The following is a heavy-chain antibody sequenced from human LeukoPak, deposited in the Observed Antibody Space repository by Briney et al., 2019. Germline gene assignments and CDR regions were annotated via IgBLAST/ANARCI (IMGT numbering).Heavy chain of an antibody. CDR1: GFTFSSYA. V-gene: IGHV3-23*01. J-gene: IGHJ3*02. CDR2: ISASGGST. CDR3: ARRGVGDAGTRHSFDI. D-gene: IGHD4-17*01. Sequence: GGSLRLSCAASGFTFSSYAMSWVRQAPGTGLEWVSAISASGGSTYYADSVRGRFTISRDNSKNTLYLQMNSLRAEDTAVYYCARRGVGDAGTRHSFDIWGQGTMVTVSS.